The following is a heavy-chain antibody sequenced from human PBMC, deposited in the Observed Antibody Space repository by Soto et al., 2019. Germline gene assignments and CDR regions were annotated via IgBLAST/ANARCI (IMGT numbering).Heavy chain of an antibody. CDR3: AAELGFGKLSVV. Sequence: QVQVVQSGVEVRRPGSSVKVSCKASGDTFKNCVISWVRQAPGQGLEWMGGIIPLFGTTGFAQRFQGRLTITTDESTTTAYMELSRLRSEATATYYCAAELGFGKLSVVWGQGTTVIVSS. CDR1: GDTFKNCV. CDR2: IIPLFGTT. V-gene: IGHV1-69*01. D-gene: IGHD3-10*01. J-gene: IGHJ6*02.